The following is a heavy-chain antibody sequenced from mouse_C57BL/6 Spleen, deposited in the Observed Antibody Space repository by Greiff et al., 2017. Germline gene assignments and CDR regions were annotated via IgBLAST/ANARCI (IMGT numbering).Heavy chain of an antibody. CDR2: INPNNGGT. Sequence: EVQLQQSGPELVKPGASVKISCKASGYTFTDYYMNWVKQSHGKSLEWIGDINPNNGGTSYNQKFKGKATLTVDKSSSTAYMELRSLTSEDSAVYYCAEIYYGYDEGDYYAMDYWGQGTSVTVSS. D-gene: IGHD2-2*01. J-gene: IGHJ4*01. CDR1: GYTFTDYY. CDR3: AEIYYGYDEGDYYAMDY. V-gene: IGHV1-26*01.